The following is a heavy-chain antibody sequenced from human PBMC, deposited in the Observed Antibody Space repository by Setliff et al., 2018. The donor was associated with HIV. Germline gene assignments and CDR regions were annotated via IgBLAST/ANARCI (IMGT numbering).Heavy chain of an antibody. CDR2: IIPIFGSI. J-gene: IGHJ4*02. CDR1: GGTFSNYA. CDR3: ASGSGYCKNGVCYIGVHRTPDKYYFDS. Sequence: SVKVSCKASGGTFSNYAISWVRQAPGQGLEWMGGIIPIFGSINYAQKFQGRATMTTDELMTTAYLELSSLRSEDTAVYYCASGSGYCKNGVCYIGVHRTPDKYYFDSWGQGALVTVSS. D-gene: IGHD2-8*01. V-gene: IGHV1-69*05.